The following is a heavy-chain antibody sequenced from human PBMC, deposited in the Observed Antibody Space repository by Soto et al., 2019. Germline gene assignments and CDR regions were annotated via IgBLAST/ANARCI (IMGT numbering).Heavy chain of an antibody. CDR2: IGRRSDI. CDR1: GFSFSTYS. Sequence: LRLSCEASGFSFSTYSMHWVRQAPGKGLEWVSSIGRRSDIYYADSVKDRFTISRDNAKNSVSLQMNSLRDEDTAVYYCAREETAWPLAYGLDVWGQGTTVTVSS. CDR3: AREETAWPLAYGLDV. D-gene: IGHD2-21*02. J-gene: IGHJ6*02. V-gene: IGHV3-21*01.